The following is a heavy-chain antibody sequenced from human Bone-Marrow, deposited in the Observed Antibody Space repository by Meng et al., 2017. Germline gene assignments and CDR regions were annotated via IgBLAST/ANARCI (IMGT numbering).Heavy chain of an antibody. V-gene: IGHV1-69*06. CDR3: ANPLGVYYDSSGYYLSGYYYGMDV. CDR2: IIPIFGTA. CDR1: GGTFSSYA. Sequence: SVKVSCKASGGTFSSYAISWVRQAPGQGLEWMGGIIPIFGTANYAQKFQGRVTITADKSTSTAYMELSSLRSEDTAVYYCANPLGVYYDSSGYYLSGYYYGMDVWGQGTTVTVS. J-gene: IGHJ6*02. D-gene: IGHD3-22*01.